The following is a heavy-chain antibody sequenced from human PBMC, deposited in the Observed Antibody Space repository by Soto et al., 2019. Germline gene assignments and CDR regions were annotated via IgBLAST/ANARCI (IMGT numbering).Heavy chain of an antibody. CDR3: ARTAHSSSWYWFDP. D-gene: IGHD6-13*01. Sequence: GASVKVSCKASGYTFTSYGISWVRQAPGQGLEWMGWISAYNGNTNYAQKLQGRVTMTTDTSTSTAYMELRSLRSDDTAVYYCARTAHSSSWYWFDPWGQGTLVTVSP. V-gene: IGHV1-18*01. J-gene: IGHJ5*02. CDR1: GYTFTSYG. CDR2: ISAYNGNT.